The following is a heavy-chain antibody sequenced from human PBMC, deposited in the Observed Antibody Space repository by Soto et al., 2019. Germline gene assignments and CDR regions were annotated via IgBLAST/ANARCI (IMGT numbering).Heavy chain of an antibody. V-gene: IGHV4-39*01. CDR1: GGSISSSSYY. Sequence: SETLSLTCTVSGGSISSSSYYWGWIRQPPGKGLEWIGSISYSGSTYYNPSLKSRVTISVDTSKNQFSLKLSSVTAADTALYYCARHQYCSSTSCFAGGFDYWGQGTLVTVSS. J-gene: IGHJ4*02. CDR3: ARHQYCSSTSCFAGGFDY. CDR2: ISYSGST. D-gene: IGHD2-2*01.